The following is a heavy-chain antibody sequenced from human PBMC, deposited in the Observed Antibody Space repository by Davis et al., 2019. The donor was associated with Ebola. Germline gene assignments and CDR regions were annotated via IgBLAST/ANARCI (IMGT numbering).Heavy chain of an antibody. CDR2: MNPNSGNT. CDR1: GYTFTSYD. V-gene: IGHV1-8*01. CDR3: TSSYGDLDY. J-gene: IGHJ4*02. Sequence: ASVKVSCKASGYTFTSYDINWVRQATGQGLEWMGWMNPNSGNTGYAQKFQGRVTMTRNTSISTAYMELNSLKTEDTAVYYCTSSYGDLDYWGQGTQVTVSS. D-gene: IGHD4-17*01.